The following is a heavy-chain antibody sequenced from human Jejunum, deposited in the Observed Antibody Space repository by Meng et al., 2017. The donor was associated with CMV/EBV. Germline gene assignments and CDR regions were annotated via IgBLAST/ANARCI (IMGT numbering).Heavy chain of an antibody. CDR2: IYYTGST. D-gene: IGHD3-16*02. Sequence: VSGGPVSSSDYYWGWIRQPPGGGLEWIGIIYYTGSTYYNPSLESRVSISIDTSKNQFSLKLRSVTAADTAVYFCARDSSRLYNYWGQGTLVTVSS. V-gene: IGHV4-39*07. CDR3: ARDSSRLYNY. CDR1: GGPVSSSDYY. J-gene: IGHJ4*02.